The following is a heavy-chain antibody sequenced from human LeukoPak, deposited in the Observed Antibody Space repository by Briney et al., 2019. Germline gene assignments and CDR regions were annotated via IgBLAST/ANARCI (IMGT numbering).Heavy chain of an antibody. CDR3: AKASWYSSGWYYFDY. CDR1: GFTFGSYG. Sequence: PGGSLRLSCAASGFTFGSYGMHWVRQAPGKGLEWVASISFDESNKYIADSVKGRFTVSRDNSKNILYLQMNSLRAEDTAVYYCAKASWYSSGWYYFDYWGQGTLVTVSS. D-gene: IGHD6-19*01. J-gene: IGHJ4*02. CDR2: ISFDESNK. V-gene: IGHV3-33*05.